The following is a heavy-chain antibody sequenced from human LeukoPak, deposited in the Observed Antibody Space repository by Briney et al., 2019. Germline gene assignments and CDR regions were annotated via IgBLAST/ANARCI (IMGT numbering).Heavy chain of an antibody. CDR2: INHSGST. CDR3: ARNERYGSGSYYKA. D-gene: IGHD3-10*01. V-gene: IGHV4-34*01. J-gene: IGHJ4*02. CDR1: GGSFSGYY. Sequence: PSETLSLTCAVYGGSFSGYYWSWIRQPPGKGLEWIGEINHSGSTNYNPSLKSRVTISVDTSKNQFSLKLSSVTAADTAVYYCARNERYGSGSYYKAWGQGTLVTVSS.